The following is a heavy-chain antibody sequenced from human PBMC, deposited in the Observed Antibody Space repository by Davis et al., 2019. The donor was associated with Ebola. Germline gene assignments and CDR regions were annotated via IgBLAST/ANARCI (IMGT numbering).Heavy chain of an antibody. CDR3: ARISYYYYGMDV. J-gene: IGHJ6*02. CDR2: IYYSGST. CDR1: GGSISSSSYY. Sequence: SETLSLTCTVSGGSISSSSYYWGWIRQPPGKGLEWIGYIYYSGSTNYNPSLKSRVTISVDTSKNQFSLKLSSVTAADTAVYYCARISYYYYGMDVWGQGTTVTVSS. V-gene: IGHV4-61*05. D-gene: IGHD3-3*01.